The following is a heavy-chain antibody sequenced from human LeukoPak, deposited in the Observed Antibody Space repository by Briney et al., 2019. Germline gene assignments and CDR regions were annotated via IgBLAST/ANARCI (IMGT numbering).Heavy chain of an antibody. V-gene: IGHV3-33*07. Sequence: RGSLRLSCAASGFIFSSYGMYWVRQAPGKGLEWVAVIWYDGSNKYYGDSVKGRFTVSRDNSNNTPYLQMNSLRAEDTAVYYCARDGASRGLDYWGQGTLVTVSS. CDR2: IWYDGSNK. J-gene: IGHJ4*02. D-gene: IGHD3-10*01. CDR1: GFIFSSYG. CDR3: ARDGASRGLDY.